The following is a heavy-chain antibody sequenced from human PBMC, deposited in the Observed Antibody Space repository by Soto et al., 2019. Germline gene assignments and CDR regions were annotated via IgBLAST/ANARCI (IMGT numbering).Heavy chain of an antibody. CDR1: GGTFSSYA. CDR2: IIPIFGTA. V-gene: IGHV1-69*13. J-gene: IGHJ6*02. CDR3: ASMPLYCSSTSCYAGRYYYYGMDV. Sequence: SVKVSCQASGGTFSSYAISWVRQAPGQGLEWMGGIIPIFGTANYAQKFQGRVTITADESTSTAYMELSSLRSEDTAVYYCASMPLYCSSTSCYAGRYYYYGMDVWGQGTTVTVSS. D-gene: IGHD2-2*01.